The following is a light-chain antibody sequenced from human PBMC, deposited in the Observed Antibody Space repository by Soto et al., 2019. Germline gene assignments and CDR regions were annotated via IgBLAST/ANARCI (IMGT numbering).Light chain of an antibody. J-gene: IGLJ1*01. CDR2: DNI. CDR1: SSNIENYY. CDR3: GAWDSSLNVYV. Sequence: QSALTQPPSVSAAPGQKITISCSGTSSNIENYYVSWYHQLPGTAPKLLIYDNIKRPSGIPDRFSGSKSGTSATLAITGLQTGDEGDYSCGAWDSSLNVYVFGGGTKLTVL. V-gene: IGLV1-51*01.